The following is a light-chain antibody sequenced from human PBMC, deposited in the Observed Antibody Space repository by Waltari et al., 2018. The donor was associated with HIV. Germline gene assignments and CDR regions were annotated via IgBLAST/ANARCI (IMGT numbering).Light chain of an antibody. J-gene: IGLJ2*01. Sequence: SYVLTQPPSVSVAPGQTARITCGGNNIAATNSMHWYRLKPGQAPVVVIYDDRDRPSGIPYRFSGASSGDTATLTISRAEAGDEADYYCQVWDGRGDPVIFGGGTKLAVV. CDR3: QVWDGRGDPVI. CDR2: DDR. CDR1: NIAATNS. V-gene: IGLV3-21*02.